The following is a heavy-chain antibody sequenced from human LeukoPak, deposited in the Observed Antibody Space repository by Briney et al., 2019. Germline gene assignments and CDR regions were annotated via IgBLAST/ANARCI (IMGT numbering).Heavy chain of an antibody. V-gene: IGHV4-30-2*01. D-gene: IGHD3-3*01. J-gene: IGHJ6*03. CDR2: IYHSGST. CDR3: ARDLRALRSYYMDV. CDR1: GGSISSGGYY. Sequence: KPSETLSLTCTVSGGSISSGGYYWSWIRQPPGKGLEWIGYIYHSGSTYYNPSLKSRVTISVDRSKNQFSLKLSSVTAADTAVYYCARDLRALRSYYMDVWGKGTTVTVSS.